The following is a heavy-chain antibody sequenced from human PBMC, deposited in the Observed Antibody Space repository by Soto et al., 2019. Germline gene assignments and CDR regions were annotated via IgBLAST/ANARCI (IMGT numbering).Heavy chain of an antibody. CDR3: ARGSRFYCSSTSCYKGGWFDP. CDR2: IYYSGST. CDR1: GGSISSYY. D-gene: IGHD2-2*02. J-gene: IGHJ5*02. Sequence: SETLSLTCTVSGGSISSYYWSWIRQPPGKGLEWIGYIYYSGSTNYNPSLKSRVTISVDTSKTQFSLKLSSVTAADTAVYYCARGSRFYCSSTSCYKGGWFDPWGQGTLVTVSS. V-gene: IGHV4-59*01.